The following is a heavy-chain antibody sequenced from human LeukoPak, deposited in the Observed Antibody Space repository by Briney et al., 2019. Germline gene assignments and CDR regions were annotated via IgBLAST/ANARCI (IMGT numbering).Heavy chain of an antibody. CDR1: GFIFTTYS. CDR2: ISSSSTYI. V-gene: IGHV3-21*01. J-gene: IGHJ4*02. CDR3: ARVFSGNYYSGFDY. Sequence: GGSLRLSCAASGFIFTTYSVNWVRQAPGKGLEWVSSISSSSTYISYAGSVEGRFTISRDNAKNSLYLQMNSLRAEDTALYYCARVFSGNYYSGFDYWGQGTLVTVSS. D-gene: IGHD3-10*01.